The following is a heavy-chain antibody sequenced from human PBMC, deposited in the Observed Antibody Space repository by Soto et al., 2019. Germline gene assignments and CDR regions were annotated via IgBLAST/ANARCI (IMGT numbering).Heavy chain of an antibody. CDR3: VRDLYGMDV. J-gene: IGHJ6*02. CDR2: VGSNGDST. Sequence: PGGSLGLPWSAFWFTFRGLAIPLVRQAPGEGLEYVSVVGSNGDSTNFADSVKGRFTTSRDNSRNTLYLQMSSLREEDTAVYYCVRDLYGMDVWGQGTTVTVSS. CDR1: WFTFRGLA. V-gene: IGHV3-64D*08.